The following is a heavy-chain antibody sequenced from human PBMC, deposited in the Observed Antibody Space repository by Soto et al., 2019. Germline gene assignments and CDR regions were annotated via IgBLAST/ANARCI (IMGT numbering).Heavy chain of an antibody. CDR3: ANLAYSSAPDAFDI. CDR2: ISYDGSNK. V-gene: IGHV3-30*18. Sequence: QVQLVESGGGVVQPGRSLRLSCAASGFTFSSYAMHWVRQAPGKGLEWVALISYDGSNKYYADSVKGRFTISRDNSKHPLYLQLNSLRAEDTAVFYCANLAYSSAPDAFDIWGQGTMVTVSS. D-gene: IGHD6-25*01. CDR1: GFTFSSYA. J-gene: IGHJ3*02.